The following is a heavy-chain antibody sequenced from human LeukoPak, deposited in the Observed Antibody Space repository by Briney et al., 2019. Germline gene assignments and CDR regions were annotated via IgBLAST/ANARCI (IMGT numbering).Heavy chain of an antibody. D-gene: IGHD3-10*01. V-gene: IGHV4-34*01. Sequence: PSETLSLTCAVYGGSFSGYYWSWIRQPPGKGLEWIGEINHCGSANYNPSLKSRVTISVDTSKNQFSLKLSSVTAADTAVYYCARGRVRDSGSYSHWGQGTLVTVCS. CDR3: ARGRVRDSGSYSH. CDR2: INHCGSA. CDR1: GGSFSGYY. J-gene: IGHJ4*02.